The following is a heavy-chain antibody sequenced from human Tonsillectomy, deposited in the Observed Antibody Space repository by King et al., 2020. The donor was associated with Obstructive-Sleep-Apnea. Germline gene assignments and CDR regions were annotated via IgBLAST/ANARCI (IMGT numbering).Heavy chain of an antibody. CDR2: ISGSGGST. D-gene: IGHD2-2*01. Sequence: VQLVESGGGLVQPGGSLRLSCAASGFTFSSYAMSWVRQAPGKGLEWVSAISGSGGSTYYADSVKGRFTISRDNSKNTLYLQMNSLRAEDTAVYYCAQVFPMRDQLLRLYYYYYGMDVWGQGTTVTVSS. CDR1: GFTFSSYA. J-gene: IGHJ6*02. CDR3: AQVFPMRDQLLRLYYYYYGMDV. V-gene: IGHV3-23*04.